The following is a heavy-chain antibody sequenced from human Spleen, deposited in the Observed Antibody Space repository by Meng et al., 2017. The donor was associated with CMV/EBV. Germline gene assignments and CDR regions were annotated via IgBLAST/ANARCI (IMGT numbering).Heavy chain of an antibody. CDR1: GFTFSSYG. V-gene: IGHV3-30*02. Sequence: GESLKISCAASGFTFSSYGMHWVRQAPGKGLEWVAFIRYDGSNKYYADSVKGRFTISRDNSKNTLYLQMNSLRAEDTAVFYCAKDSSSRGPFDYWGQGTLVTVSS. CDR2: IRYDGSNK. D-gene: IGHD6-13*01. CDR3: AKDSSSRGPFDY. J-gene: IGHJ4*02.